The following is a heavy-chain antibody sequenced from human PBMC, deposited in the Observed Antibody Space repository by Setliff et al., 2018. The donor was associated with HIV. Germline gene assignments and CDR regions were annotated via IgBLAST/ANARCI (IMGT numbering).Heavy chain of an antibody. CDR2: INSASGGT. Sequence: GASVKVSCKASGYTFTDYYIHWVRQAPGQGLEWMGWINSASGGTNYAQNFQGRVTVTRDTSINTAYVELNSLKSDDTAVYYCARDRPRRIVVATNLPNAFDVWGHGTLVTVSS. CDR3: ARDRPRRIVVATNLPNAFDV. CDR1: GYTFTDYY. J-gene: IGHJ3*01. V-gene: IGHV1-2*02. D-gene: IGHD2-15*01.